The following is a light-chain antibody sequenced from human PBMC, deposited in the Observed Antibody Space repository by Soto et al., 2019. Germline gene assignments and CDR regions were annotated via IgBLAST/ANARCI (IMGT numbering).Light chain of an antibody. V-gene: IGKV3-11*01. J-gene: IGKJ5*01. CDR1: QSVSRY. CDR2: DAF. Sequence: ILLTQSPGTLSLSPGERATLSCRASQSVSRYLAWYQQKPDQAPRLLIYDAFNRATGIPARFSGSGSGTDFTLTISSLEPEDFVVYYCQQRSNWPITFGQGTRLEIK. CDR3: QQRSNWPIT.